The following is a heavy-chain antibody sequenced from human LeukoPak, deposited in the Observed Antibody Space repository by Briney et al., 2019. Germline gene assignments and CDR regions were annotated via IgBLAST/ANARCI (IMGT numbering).Heavy chain of an antibody. J-gene: IGHJ4*02. CDR2: LYSDGNT. D-gene: IGHD1-14*01. Sequence: GGSLRLSCAASGFTVITNDMTWVRQAPGKGLEWGAVLYSDGNTKYADSVQGRFTISRDNSKNTLYLEMNSLSTDDTAVYYCARGVEPLAANTLAYWGQGTLVTVSS. CDR1: GFTVITND. CDR3: ARGVEPLAANTLAY. V-gene: IGHV3-53*01.